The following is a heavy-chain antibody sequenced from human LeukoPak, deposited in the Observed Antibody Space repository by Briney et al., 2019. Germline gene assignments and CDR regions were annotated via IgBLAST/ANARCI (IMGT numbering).Heavy chain of an antibody. V-gene: IGHV3-33*01. D-gene: IGHD3-22*01. CDR3: ARDRDSSGYDYFDY. Sequence: GGSPRLSCAASGFTFSSYGMHWVRQAPGKGLEWVAVIWYDGSNKYYADSVKGRFTISRDNSKNTLYLQMNSLRAEDTAVYYCARDRDSSGYDYFDYWGQGTLVTVSS. CDR2: IWYDGSNK. CDR1: GFTFSSYG. J-gene: IGHJ4*02.